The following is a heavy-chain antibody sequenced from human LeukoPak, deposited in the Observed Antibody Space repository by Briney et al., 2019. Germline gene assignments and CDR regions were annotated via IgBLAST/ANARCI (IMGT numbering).Heavy chain of an antibody. J-gene: IGHJ6*03. CDR1: GGSISSYY. D-gene: IGHD2-2*01. V-gene: IGHV4-59*01. CDR2: IYYSGST. CDR3: ARVGGSTSFWDYYYMDV. Sequence: PSETLSLTCTVSGGSISSYYWSWIRQPPGKGLEWIGYIYYSGSTNYNPSLKSRVTISVDTSKNQFSLKLSSVTAADTAVYYCARVGGSTSFWDYYYMDVWGKGTTVTASS.